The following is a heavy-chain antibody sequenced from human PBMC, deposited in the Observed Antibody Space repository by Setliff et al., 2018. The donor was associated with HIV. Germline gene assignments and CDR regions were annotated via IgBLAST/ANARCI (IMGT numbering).Heavy chain of an antibody. Sequence: PSETLSLTCTVSGGSLSTSSFYWGWIRQPPGKGLQWIGSIYFSGGTYYNPSLKSRVTISVDTSKNQFSLKLRSVTAADTGIYYCARHRSYGDYDPNWFDPWGQGTLVTVSS. D-gene: IGHD4-17*01. V-gene: IGHV4-39*01. CDR1: GGSLSTSSFY. CDR3: ARHRSYGDYDPNWFDP. J-gene: IGHJ5*02. CDR2: IYFSGGT.